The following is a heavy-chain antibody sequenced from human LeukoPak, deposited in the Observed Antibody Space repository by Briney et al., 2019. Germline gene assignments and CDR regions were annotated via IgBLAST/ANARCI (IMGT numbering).Heavy chain of an antibody. V-gene: IGHV3-53*01. D-gene: IGHD2-8*01. CDR2: IYSGGST. CDR1: GFTVSSNY. J-gene: IGHJ4*02. Sequence: GGSLRLSCAASGFTVSSNYMSWVRQAPGKGLEWVSVIYSGGSTYYADSVKGRFTISRDNSKNTLYLQMNSLRAEDTAVYYCASKQEGPTYCTNGVCHGSGSYLIDYWGQGTLVTVSS. CDR3: ASKQEGPTYCTNGVCHGSGSYLIDY.